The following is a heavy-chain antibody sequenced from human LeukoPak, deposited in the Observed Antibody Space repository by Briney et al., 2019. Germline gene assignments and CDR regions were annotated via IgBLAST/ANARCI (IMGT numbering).Heavy chain of an antibody. J-gene: IGHJ4*02. Sequence: ASVKVSCKASGYTFTSYGISWVRQAPGQGLEWMGWISAYNGNTNYAQKLQGRVTMTTDTSTSTAYMELRSLRSDDTAVYYCAGGEPAGRESGSYYEWGQGTLVTVSS. V-gene: IGHV1-18*01. CDR1: GYTFTSYG. CDR3: AGGEPAGRESGSYYE. CDR2: ISAYNGNT. D-gene: IGHD1-26*01.